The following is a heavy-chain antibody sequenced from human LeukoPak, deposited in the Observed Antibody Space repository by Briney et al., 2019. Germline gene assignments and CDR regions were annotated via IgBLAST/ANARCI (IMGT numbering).Heavy chain of an antibody. CDR2: ISSETDGGPT. CDR1: LFTFSSYS. CDR3: STDLWYELTYDY. D-gene: IGHD4/OR15-4a*01. V-gene: IGHV3-15*01. Sequence: GGSLRLSCAASLFTFSSYSMNWVRQAPGKGLEWVGRISSETDGGPTDFAAPVKGRFTISRDDSKNTLYLQMNSLKTEDTGVYYSSTDLWYELTYDYWGRGTLVTVSS. J-gene: IGHJ4*02.